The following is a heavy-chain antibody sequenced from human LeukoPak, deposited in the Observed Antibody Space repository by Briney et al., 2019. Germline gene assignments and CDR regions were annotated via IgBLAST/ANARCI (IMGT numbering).Heavy chain of an antibody. CDR3: ASHLGDQWEVPVLFGLDV. J-gene: IGHJ6*02. CDR1: GFTFSSYA. CDR2: ISGSGGST. V-gene: IGHV3-23*01. D-gene: IGHD3-16*01. Sequence: PGGSLRLSCAASGFTFSSYAMSWVRQAPGKWLESVSSISGSGGSTYYADSVKGRFTISRHNAKNSLYLQMNSLRAEDAAVYYCASHLGDQWEVPVLFGLDVWGQGTTVTVSS.